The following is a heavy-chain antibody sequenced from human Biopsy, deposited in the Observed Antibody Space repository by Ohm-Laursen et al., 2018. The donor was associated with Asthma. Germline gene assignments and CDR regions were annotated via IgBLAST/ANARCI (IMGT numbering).Heavy chain of an antibody. D-gene: IGHD3-22*01. CDR3: ARGDSSNWSHYYFDY. V-gene: IGHV3-53*01. J-gene: IGHJ4*02. Sequence: SLRLSCAASGFAVSRDYMFWVRQAPGKGPEWVSVIYSGGTSHTADSVRGRFTISRDYSKNTLYLQMHSLRAEDTAVYYCARGDSSNWSHYYFDYWGQGTLVTVPS. CDR2: IYSGGTS. CDR1: GFAVSRDY.